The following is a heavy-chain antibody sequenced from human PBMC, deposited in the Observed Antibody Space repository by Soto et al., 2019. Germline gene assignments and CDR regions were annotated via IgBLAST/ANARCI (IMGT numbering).Heavy chain of an antibody. CDR1: GFTFSSYG. CDR3: ASGPEPYYDSISLNYGMDV. V-gene: IGHV3-30*03. D-gene: IGHD3-22*01. J-gene: IGHJ6*01. Sequence: QVQLVESGGGVVQPGRSLRLSCEASGFTFSSYGMHWVRQAPGKGLVWVAAISYDGSNKYYADSVKGRFTISRDNSKNTLYLQMNSLRAEDTAVYYCASGPEPYYDSISLNYGMDVWGQGTTVTVSS. CDR2: ISYDGSNK.